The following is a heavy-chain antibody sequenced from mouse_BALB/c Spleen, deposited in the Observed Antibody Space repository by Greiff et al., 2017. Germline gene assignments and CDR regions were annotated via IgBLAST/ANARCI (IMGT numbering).Heavy chain of an antibody. CDR3: NALDGYYFDY. D-gene: IGHD2-3*01. CDR2: IDPENGDT. CDR1: GFNIKDYY. V-gene: IGHV14-4*02. Sequence: VQLQQSGAELVRSGASVKLSCTASGFNIKDYYMHWVKQRPEQCLEWIGWIDPENGDTEYAPKFQGKATMTADTSSNTAYLQLSSLTSEDTAVYYCNALDGYYFDYWGQGTTLTVSS. J-gene: IGHJ2*01.